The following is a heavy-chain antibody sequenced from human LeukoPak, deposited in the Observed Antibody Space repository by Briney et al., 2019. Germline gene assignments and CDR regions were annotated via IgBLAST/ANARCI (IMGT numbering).Heavy chain of an antibody. CDR2: IYYSGST. Sequence: SETLSLTCAVYGGSFSGYYWSWIRQPPGKGLEWIGSIYYSGSTNYNPSLKSRVTISVDTSKNQFSLKLSSVTAADTAVYYCARGRRIYSNYISIDYWGQGTLVTVSS. V-gene: IGHV4-59*12. CDR1: GGSFSGYY. CDR3: ARGRRIYSNYISIDY. D-gene: IGHD4-11*01. J-gene: IGHJ4*02.